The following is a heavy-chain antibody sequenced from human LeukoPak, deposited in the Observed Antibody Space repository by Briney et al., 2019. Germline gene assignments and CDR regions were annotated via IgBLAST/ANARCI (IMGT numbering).Heavy chain of an antibody. Sequence: ASVKVSCKVSGYIITKLFMHWVRQAPGKGLEWMGGFDPQDGETVYPQKFKGRVTMTEDTSTDTAYMGLASLRSEDTAVYYCATDLISRQNYYDSSGFARRTPLSYWGQGTLVTVSS. D-gene: IGHD3-22*01. V-gene: IGHV1-24*01. CDR3: ATDLISRQNYYDSSGFARRTPLSY. J-gene: IGHJ4*02. CDR1: GYIITKLF. CDR2: FDPQDGET.